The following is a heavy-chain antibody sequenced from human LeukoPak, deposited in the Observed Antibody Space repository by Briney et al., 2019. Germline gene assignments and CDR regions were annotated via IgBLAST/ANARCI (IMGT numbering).Heavy chain of an antibody. D-gene: IGHD3-16*01. CDR1: GYTFSSFV. CDR3: VLRGGATDY. J-gene: IGHJ4*02. V-gene: IGHV3-23*01. Sequence: GGSLRLSCAASGYTFSSFVLNWVRQAPGKGLEWVSTISGSGGTTYYADSVKGRFTISRENSKNTLYLQMSSLRAEDTAVYYCVLRGGATDYWGQGTLVTVSS. CDR2: ISGSGGTT.